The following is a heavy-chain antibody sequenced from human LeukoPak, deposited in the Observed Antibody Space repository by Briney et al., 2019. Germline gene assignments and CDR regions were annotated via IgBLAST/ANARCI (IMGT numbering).Heavy chain of an antibody. J-gene: IGHJ6*03. CDR3: ARGSDFLYYYMDV. D-gene: IGHD3-3*01. Sequence: SVKVSCKASGGTFSSYAISWVRQAPGQGLEWMGGIIPIFGTANYAQKFHGRVTITADESTSTAYMELSSLRSEGTAVYYCARGSDFLYYYMDVWGKGTTVTVSS. CDR2: IIPIFGTA. CDR1: GGTFSSYA. V-gene: IGHV1-69*13.